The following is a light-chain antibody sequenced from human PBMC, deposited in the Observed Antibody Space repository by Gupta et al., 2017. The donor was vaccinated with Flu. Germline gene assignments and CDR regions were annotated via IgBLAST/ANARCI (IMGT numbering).Light chain of an antibody. CDR1: QSVSSR. Sequence: EIMMTQSPATLSVSPGERATLSCRASQSVSSRLAWYQQKLGQAPRLLIYGASTRATGVPSRFSGSGSGTEFTFTISSLQSEDFAVYYCQQYNDWPLTFGGGTKVEIK. CDR2: GAS. V-gene: IGKV3-15*01. CDR3: QQYNDWPLT. J-gene: IGKJ4*02.